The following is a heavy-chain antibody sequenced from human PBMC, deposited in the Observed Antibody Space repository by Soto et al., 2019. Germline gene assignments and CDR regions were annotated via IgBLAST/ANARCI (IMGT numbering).Heavy chain of an antibody. Sequence: QVQLVQSGAEVKKPGASVKVSCKASGYTFTSYGISWVRQAPGQGLEWMGWISAYNGNTNYAQKLQGRVTMTTDTSTSTAYMELRSLRSDDTAVYYCARDHPRGCSSSRGGDYYFDYWGQGTLVTVSS. D-gene: IGHD6-13*01. CDR2: ISAYNGNT. V-gene: IGHV1-18*01. CDR3: ARDHPRGCSSSRGGDYYFDY. J-gene: IGHJ4*02. CDR1: GYTFTSYG.